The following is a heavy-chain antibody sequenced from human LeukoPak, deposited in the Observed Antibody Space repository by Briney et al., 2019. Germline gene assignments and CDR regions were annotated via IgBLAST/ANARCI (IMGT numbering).Heavy chain of an antibody. V-gene: IGHV1-8*02. J-gene: IGHJ4*02. CDR3: AREEWLRSRPFDY. CDR1: GYTFTSYA. CDR2: MNPNSGNT. Sequence: VASVKVSCKASGYTFTSYAMHWVRQAPGQRLEWMGWMNPNSGNTGYAQKFQGRVTMTRNTSISTAYMELSSLRSEDTAVYYCAREEWLRSRPFDYWGQGTLVTVSS. D-gene: IGHD5-12*01.